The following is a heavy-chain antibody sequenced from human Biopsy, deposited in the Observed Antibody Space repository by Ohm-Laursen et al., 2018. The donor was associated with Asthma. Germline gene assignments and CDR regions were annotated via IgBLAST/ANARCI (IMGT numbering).Heavy chain of an antibody. CDR1: GGSMSSSSYY. J-gene: IGHJ5*02. D-gene: IGHD3-3*01. Sequence: SDTLSLTCTVSGGSMSSSSYYWGWIRQTPGKGLEWMGSISYTGSAYHNPSLKSRVTISVDTSKNHLSLKLSSVTAADTAVYYCARFTASITIFGVVNNWFDPWGQGTLVTVSS. CDR2: ISYTGSA. V-gene: IGHV4-39*02. CDR3: ARFTASITIFGVVNNWFDP.